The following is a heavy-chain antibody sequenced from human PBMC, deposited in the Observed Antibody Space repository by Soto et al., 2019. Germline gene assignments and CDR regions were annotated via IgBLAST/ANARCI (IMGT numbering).Heavy chain of an antibody. Sequence: GGSLRLCCAASGFTFSSYAMSWVRQAPGKGLEWVSAISGSGGSTYYADSVKGRFTISRDNSKNTLYLQMNSLRAEDTAVYYCAKDSGYSSSPLDYWGQGTLVTVSS. CDR3: AKDSGYSSSPLDY. D-gene: IGHD6-13*01. V-gene: IGHV3-23*01. CDR2: ISGSGGST. CDR1: GFTFSSYA. J-gene: IGHJ4*02.